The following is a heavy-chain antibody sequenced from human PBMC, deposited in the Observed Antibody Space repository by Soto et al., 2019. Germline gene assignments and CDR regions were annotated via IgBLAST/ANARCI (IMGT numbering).Heavy chain of an antibody. Sequence: SETLSLTCAVSGGSISSSNWWSWVRQPPGKGLEWIGEINHSGSTNYNPSLKSRVTISVDTAKNQFSLKLSSVTAADTAGYYWARAGRLVRRDAFDIWGQGTMVTVS. CDR2: INHSGST. V-gene: IGHV4-4*02. J-gene: IGHJ3*02. CDR3: ARAGRLVRRDAFDI. CDR1: GGSISSSNW. D-gene: IGHD6-19*01.